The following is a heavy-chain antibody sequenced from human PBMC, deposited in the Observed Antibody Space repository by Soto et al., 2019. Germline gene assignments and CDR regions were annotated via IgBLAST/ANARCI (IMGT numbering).Heavy chain of an antibody. CDR3: AKDLGYGDYEYYFDS. D-gene: IGHD4-17*01. J-gene: IGHJ4*02. CDR1: AFTLRSYG. V-gene: IGHV3-23*01. CDR2: VSSSGSKT. Sequence: ELQLLESGGGLVQPGGSLRLSCAASAFTLRSYGMSWVRQAPGKGLEWVSTVSSSGSKTYYADSVKGRFTISRDNSKNTLYLQMSSLRAEDTALYHCAKDLGYGDYEYYFDSWGQGTLVTVSS.